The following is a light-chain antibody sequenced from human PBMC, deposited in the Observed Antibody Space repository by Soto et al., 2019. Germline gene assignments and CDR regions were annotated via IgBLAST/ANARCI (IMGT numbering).Light chain of an antibody. CDR2: DAS. V-gene: IGKV1D-13*01. CDR3: QQFDDYPVT. J-gene: IGKJ3*01. CDR1: QGISSA. Sequence: AIQLTQSPSSLSAYVGDSVSITCRASQGISSALAWYQQKPGRAPKLLIYDASSLEGGVPSRFSGSRSGTDFTLTVSSLQPEDFAPYYCQQFDDYPVTFGPGTKVDIK.